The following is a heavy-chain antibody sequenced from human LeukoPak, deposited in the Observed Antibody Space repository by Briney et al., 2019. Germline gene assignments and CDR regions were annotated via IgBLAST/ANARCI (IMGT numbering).Heavy chain of an antibody. Sequence: PSETLSLTCTVSGASVGSGGYYWTWLRQPPGKALEWIGHMFYRGTTYYNSSLKNRVAISLDTSKNQFSLKLTSVTAADTAVYYCATFSRRYSYVDDWGQGTLVTVSS. J-gene: IGHJ4*02. CDR3: ATFSRRYSYVDD. V-gene: IGHV4-61*08. CDR1: GASVGSGGYY. D-gene: IGHD5-18*01. CDR2: MFYRGTT.